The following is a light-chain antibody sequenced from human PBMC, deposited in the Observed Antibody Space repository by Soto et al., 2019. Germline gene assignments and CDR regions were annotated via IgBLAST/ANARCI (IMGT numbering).Light chain of an antibody. J-gene: IGKJ1*01. CDR2: DAS. V-gene: IGKV1-5*01. CDR1: QSISSG. CDR3: QQYNSYSQT. Sequence: DIQMTQSPSTLSASVGDRVTITCRASQSISSGLGWYQQKPGKAPKLLIYDASSLESGVPSRFSGSGSGTEFTLTISSLQPDDFATYYCQQYNSYSQTFGQGTKVDIK.